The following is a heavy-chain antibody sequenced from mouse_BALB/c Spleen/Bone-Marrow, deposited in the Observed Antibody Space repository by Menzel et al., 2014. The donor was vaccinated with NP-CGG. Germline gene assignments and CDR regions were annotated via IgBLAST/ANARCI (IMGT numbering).Heavy chain of an antibody. J-gene: IGHJ2*01. Sequence: VQVVESGPELAKPGASVKMSCKASGYTFTDTWIHWIKQGPGQGLEWIGYINPSTGYAEYNQNFKDKATLAVDKSSSTAYMQLSSLTSEDSAVYYCARDYWGQGTTLTVSS. CDR3: ARDY. V-gene: IGHV1-7*01. CDR1: GYTFTDTW. CDR2: INPSTGYA.